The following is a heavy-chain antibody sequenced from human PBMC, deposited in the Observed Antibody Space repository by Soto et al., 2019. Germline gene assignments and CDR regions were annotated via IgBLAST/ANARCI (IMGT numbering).Heavy chain of an antibody. CDR2: INGYNGNT. CDR3: ARGDSPVQFDY. V-gene: IGHV1-18*01. Sequence: QVQLVQSGAEMRKPGASVKVSCKSSGYTFINYGISWVRQAPGHGLAWMGWINGYNGNTNYAQNFQGRVAMTTDTSTSTVYMELRNLRADDTAVYYCARGDSPVQFDYWGQGTLVTVSS. J-gene: IGHJ4*02. CDR1: GYTFINYG. D-gene: IGHD4-4*01.